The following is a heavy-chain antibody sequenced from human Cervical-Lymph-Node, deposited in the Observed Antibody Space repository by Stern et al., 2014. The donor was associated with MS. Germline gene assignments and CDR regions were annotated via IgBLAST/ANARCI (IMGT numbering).Heavy chain of an antibody. CDR1: GGSISSRDYY. Sequence: QVQLQESGPRLVKPSQTLSLTCTVSGGSISSRDYYWSWIRQHPEKGLDWIGYIHYTGSTHYNPSLKSRFTISIDTSKNQFSLKLSSVTAADTAIYYCARSQNGRLLHYYFDSWGQGTLVTVSS. J-gene: IGHJ4*02. CDR3: ARSQNGRLLHYYFDS. CDR2: IHYTGST. V-gene: IGHV4-31*03. D-gene: IGHD2-15*01.